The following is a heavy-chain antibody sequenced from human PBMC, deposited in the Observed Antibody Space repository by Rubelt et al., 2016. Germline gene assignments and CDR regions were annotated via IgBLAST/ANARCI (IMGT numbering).Heavy chain of an antibody. Sequence: QVQLVQSGAEVKKPGASVKVSCKVSGYTLTELSMHWVRQAPGQGLEWMGWISAYNGNTNYAQKLQGRVTMTTDTSTSTAYMELRSLRSDDTAVYYCAREVMAISDYWGQGTLVTVSS. J-gene: IGHJ4*02. CDR2: ISAYNGNT. CDR3: AREVMAISDY. CDR1: GYTLTELS. V-gene: IGHV1-18*01. D-gene: IGHD2-21*01.